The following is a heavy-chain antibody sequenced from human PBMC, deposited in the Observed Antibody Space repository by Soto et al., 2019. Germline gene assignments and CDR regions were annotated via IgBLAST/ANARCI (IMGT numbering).Heavy chain of an antibody. CDR3: AREFWSGGNCYTSYFDP. D-gene: IGHD2-15*01. V-gene: IGHV3-74*01. CDR2: INTDGSNT. J-gene: IGHJ5*02. Sequence: GGSLRLSCAASGLTFNRYWMHWVRHAPGKGLVWVSHINTDGSNTNYADSVKGRFTISRDNAKSTLFLQMNSLRDEDTAVYYCAREFWSGGNCYTSYFDPWGQGTPVTVSS. CDR1: GLTFNRYW.